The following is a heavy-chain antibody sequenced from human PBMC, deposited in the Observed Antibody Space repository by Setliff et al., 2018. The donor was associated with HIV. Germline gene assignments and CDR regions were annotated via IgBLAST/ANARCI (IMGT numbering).Heavy chain of an antibody. CDR2: INPSSGGT. V-gene: IGHV1-2*04. D-gene: IGHD3-3*01. CDR3: ARGQPIFGVNNWFDP. Sequence: ASVKVSCKASGYTFTDYYLNWVRQAPGQGLEWMGWINPSSGGTNYAQKFKGWVTMTRDTSISTAYMELSRLRPDDTAVYFCARGQPIFGVNNWFDPWGQGTLVTVSS. J-gene: IGHJ5*02. CDR1: GYTFTDYY.